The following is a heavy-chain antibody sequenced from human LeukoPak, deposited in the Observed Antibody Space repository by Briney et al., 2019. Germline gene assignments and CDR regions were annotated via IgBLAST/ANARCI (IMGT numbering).Heavy chain of an antibody. J-gene: IGHJ4*02. D-gene: IGHD5-12*01. V-gene: IGHV1-69*06. Sequence: GASVKVSCKASGGTFSSYAISWVRQAPGQGLEWMGGIIPIFGTANYAQKFQGRVTITADKSTSTAHMELSSLRSEDTAVYYCARARVDIVATNRPFDYWGQGTLVTVSS. CDR2: IIPIFGTA. CDR1: GGTFSSYA. CDR3: ARARVDIVATNRPFDY.